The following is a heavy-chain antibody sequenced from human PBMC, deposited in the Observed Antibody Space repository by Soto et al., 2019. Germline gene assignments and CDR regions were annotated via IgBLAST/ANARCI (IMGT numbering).Heavy chain of an antibody. Sequence: QVTLKESGPVLVKPTETLTLTCTVSGFSLSNARMGVSWIHQPPGKALEWLAHIFSNDEKSYSTSLKSRLTISKDTSKSQVVLITTNMDPVDTATYYCARAYFYDSPVPFDYWGQGTLVTVSS. J-gene: IGHJ4*02. CDR3: ARAYFYDSPVPFDY. CDR1: GFSLSNARMG. D-gene: IGHD3-22*01. CDR2: IFSNDEK. V-gene: IGHV2-26*01.